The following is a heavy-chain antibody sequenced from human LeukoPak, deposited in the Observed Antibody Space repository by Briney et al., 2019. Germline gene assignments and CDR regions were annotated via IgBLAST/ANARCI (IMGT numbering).Heavy chain of an antibody. Sequence: PSETLSLTCTVSGGSISSYYWSWIRQPPGKGLEWIGYIYYSGSTNYNPSLKSRVTISVDTSKNQFSLKLSSVTAADTAVYYCARELGWGTPYFDYWGQGTLVTVSS. V-gene: IGHV4-59*12. CDR2: IYYSGST. CDR1: GGSISSYY. J-gene: IGHJ4*02. CDR3: ARELGWGTPYFDY. D-gene: IGHD7-27*01.